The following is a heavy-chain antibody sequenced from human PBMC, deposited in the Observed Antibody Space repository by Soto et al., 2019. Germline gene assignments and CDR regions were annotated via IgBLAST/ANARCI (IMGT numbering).Heavy chain of an antibody. Sequence: ASVKVSCNASGDAFTTYGMSWVRQAPGQGLEWLGWISGYNGNTKYAQKFQGRVTLTTDTSTSTAYMELRSLRSGDTAVYYCAKNVYCSGGSCNGDYGMDVWGQGTTVTVSS. D-gene: IGHD2-15*01. CDR2: ISGYNGNT. V-gene: IGHV1-18*01. CDR3: AKNVYCSGGSCNGDYGMDV. CDR1: GDAFTTYG. J-gene: IGHJ6*02.